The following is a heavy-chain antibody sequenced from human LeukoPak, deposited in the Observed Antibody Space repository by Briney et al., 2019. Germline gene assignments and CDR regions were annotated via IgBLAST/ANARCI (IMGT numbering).Heavy chain of an antibody. CDR1: GYTFTSYY. CDR2: INPSGGST. V-gene: IGHV1-46*01. J-gene: IGHJ6*03. Sequence: GASVKVSCKASGYTFTSYYMHWVRQAPGQGLEWMGIINPSGGSTSYARKFQGRVTMTRDTSMSTIYMELSSLRSEDTAVYYCARDGDYYDSSGRLYYYYYMDVWGKGTTVTISS. CDR3: ARDGDYYDSSGRLYYYYYMDV. D-gene: IGHD3-22*01.